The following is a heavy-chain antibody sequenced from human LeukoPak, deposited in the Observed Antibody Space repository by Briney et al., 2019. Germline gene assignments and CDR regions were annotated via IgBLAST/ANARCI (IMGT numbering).Heavy chain of an antibody. D-gene: IGHD4/OR15-4a*01. CDR1: GGSISSYY. CDR2: IYYSGST. J-gene: IGHJ1*01. V-gene: IGHV4-59*01. Sequence: SETLSLTCTVSGGSISSYYWSWIRQPPGKGLEWIGYIYYSGSTNYNPSLKSRVTISVDTSKNQFSLKLSSVTAADTAVYYCARALYGGNPVGDAEYFQHWGQGTPVTVSS. CDR3: ARALYGGNPVGDAEYFQH.